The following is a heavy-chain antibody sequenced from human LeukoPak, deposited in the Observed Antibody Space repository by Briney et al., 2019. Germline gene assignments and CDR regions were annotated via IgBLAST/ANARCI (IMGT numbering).Heavy chain of an antibody. CDR2: ISYDGSNK. CDR3: VRETGGDNYYYYGMDV. V-gene: IGHV3-30*04. J-gene: IGHJ6*04. D-gene: IGHD1-26*01. CDR1: GFTFSSYA. Sequence: GGSLRLSCAASGFTFSSYAMHWVRQAPGKGLEWVAVISYDGSNKYYADSVKGRFTISRDNSKNTLYLQMNSLRAEDTAVYYCVRETGGDNYYYYGMDVWGKGTTVTVSS.